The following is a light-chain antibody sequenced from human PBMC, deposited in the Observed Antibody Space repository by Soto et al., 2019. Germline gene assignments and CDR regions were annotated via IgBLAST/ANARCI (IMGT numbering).Light chain of an antibody. CDR2: GAS. Sequence: EVLMTQSTATLSVSPGERATLSCRASQSVSTNLAWYQQKPGQAPRLLVSGASTSATGVPARFSGSGSGTEFTLTINSLQSDDFAVYYCQHYNNWPPWTFGQGTKVEIK. CDR3: QHYNNWPPWT. CDR1: QSVSTN. J-gene: IGKJ1*01. V-gene: IGKV3-15*01.